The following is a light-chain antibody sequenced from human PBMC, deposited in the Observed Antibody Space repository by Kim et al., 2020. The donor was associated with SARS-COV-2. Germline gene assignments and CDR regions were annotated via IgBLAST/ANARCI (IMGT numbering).Light chain of an antibody. CDR3: QAWDSSIVV. Sequence: SYDLTQPPSVSVSPGPTASITCSGDKLGDKYACWYQQKPGQSPVLVIYQDSKRPSGIPERFSGSNSGNTATLTISGTQAMDEADYYCQAWDSSIVVFGGGTQLSVL. CDR1: KLGDKY. CDR2: QDS. V-gene: IGLV3-1*01. J-gene: IGLJ2*01.